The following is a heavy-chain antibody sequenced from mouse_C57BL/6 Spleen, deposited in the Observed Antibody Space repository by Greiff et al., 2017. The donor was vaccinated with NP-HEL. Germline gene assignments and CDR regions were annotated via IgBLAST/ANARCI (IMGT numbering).Heavy chain of an antibody. CDR1: GYTFTSYW. V-gene: IGHV1-52*01. D-gene: IGHD2-4*01. J-gene: IGHJ2*01. CDR2: IDPSDSET. Sequence: QVQLQQSGAELVRPGSSVKLSCKASGYTFTSYWMHWVKQRPIQGLEWIGNIDPSDSETHYNQKFKDKAPLTVDKSSSTAYMQLSSLTSEDSAVYYCARGYDSEYYFDYWGQGTTLTVSS. CDR3: ARGYDSEYYFDY.